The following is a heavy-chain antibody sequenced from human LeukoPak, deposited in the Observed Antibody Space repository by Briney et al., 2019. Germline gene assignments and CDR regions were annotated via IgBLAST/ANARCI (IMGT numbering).Heavy chain of an antibody. CDR2: INSGGST. J-gene: IGHJ4*02. Sequence: GGSLRLSCAASGFTVSSNYMSWVRQPPGKGLEWASVINSGGSTNYADSVKGRFTISRDNSKNTLYLQMSSLRAEDTAVYYCARDLFHWGQGTLVTVSS. CDR3: ARDLFH. CDR1: GFTVSSNY. V-gene: IGHV3-53*01. D-gene: IGHD2-21*01.